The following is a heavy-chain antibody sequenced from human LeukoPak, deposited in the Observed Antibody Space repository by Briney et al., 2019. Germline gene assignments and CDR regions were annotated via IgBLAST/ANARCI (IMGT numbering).Heavy chain of an antibody. CDR3: ARHKYYFDY. Sequence: SETLSLTCTVSGGSISSSSYYWGWIRQPPGKGLEWIGSIYYSGSTYYNPSLKSRVTISVDTSKNQFPLKLSSVTAADTAVYYCARHKYYFDYWGQGTLVTVSS. CDR1: GGSISSSSYY. CDR2: IYYSGST. V-gene: IGHV4-39*01. J-gene: IGHJ4*02.